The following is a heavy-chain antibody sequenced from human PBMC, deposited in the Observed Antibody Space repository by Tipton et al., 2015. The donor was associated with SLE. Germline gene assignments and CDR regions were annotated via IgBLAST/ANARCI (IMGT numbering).Heavy chain of an antibody. D-gene: IGHD6-13*01. J-gene: IGHJ5*02. CDR2: INHSGST. CDR3: ARVGPLYSSSWYGNWFDP. V-gene: IGHV4-34*01. Sequence: LRLSCAVYGGSFSGYYWSWIRQPPGKGLEWIGEINHSGSTNYNPSLKSRVTISVDTSKNQFSLKLSSVTAADTAVYYCARVGPLYSSSWYGNWFDPWGQGTLVTVSS. CDR1: GGSFSGYY.